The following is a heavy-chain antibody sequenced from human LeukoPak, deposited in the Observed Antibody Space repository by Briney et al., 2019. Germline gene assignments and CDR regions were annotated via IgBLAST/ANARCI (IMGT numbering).Heavy chain of an antibody. D-gene: IGHD1-1*01. CDR2: IYYSGST. Sequence: SETLSLTCTVSGVSISSGDYYWSWIRQPPGKGLEWIGYIYYSGSTYYNPSLKSRVTISVDTSKNQFSLKLSSVTAADTAVYYCARGTTGTTIDYWGQGTLVTVSS. CDR1: GVSISSGDYY. J-gene: IGHJ4*02. V-gene: IGHV4-30-4*01. CDR3: ARGTTGTTIDY.